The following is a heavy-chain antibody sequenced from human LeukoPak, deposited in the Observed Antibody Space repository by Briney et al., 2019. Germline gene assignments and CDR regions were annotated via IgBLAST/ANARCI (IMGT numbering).Heavy chain of an antibody. J-gene: IGHJ4*02. Sequence: SETLSLTCAVYGESFSGYYWSWIRQPPGKGLEWIGGIHHSGSSYYNPSLKSRLTISVDTSKNQFSLKMSSVNAADTAVYYCARGFDYCGQGTLVTVSS. CDR1: GESFSGYY. V-gene: IGHV4-34*01. CDR3: ARGFDY. CDR2: IHHSGSS.